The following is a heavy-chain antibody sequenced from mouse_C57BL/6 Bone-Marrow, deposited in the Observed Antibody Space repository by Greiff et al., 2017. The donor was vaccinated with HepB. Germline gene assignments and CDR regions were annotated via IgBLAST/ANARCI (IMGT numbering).Heavy chain of an antibody. CDR3: ARPDYGSSYGFAY. J-gene: IGHJ3*01. Sequence: VQLKESGGGLVQPGGSLKLSCAASGFTFSDYYMYWVRQTPEKRLEWVAYISNGGGSTYYPDTVKGRFTISRDNAKNTLYLQMSRLKSEDTAMYYCARPDYGSSYGFAYWGQGTLVTVSA. CDR2: ISNGGGST. CDR1: GFTFSDYY. D-gene: IGHD1-1*01. V-gene: IGHV5-12*01.